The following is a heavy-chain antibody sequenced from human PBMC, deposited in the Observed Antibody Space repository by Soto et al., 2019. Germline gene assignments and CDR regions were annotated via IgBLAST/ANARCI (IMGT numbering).Heavy chain of an antibody. CDR1: GFTFSSYG. CDR2: IWYDGSNK. CDR3: ARDRGTWSVGSCYSGYYFDY. V-gene: IGHV3-33*01. J-gene: IGHJ4*02. Sequence: GGSLRLSCAASGFTFSSYGMHWVRQAPGKGLEWVAIIWYDGSNKYYADSVKGRFTISRDNSKNTLYLQMNSLRAEDTAVYYCARDRGTWSVGSCYSGYYFDYWGQGILVNVSS. D-gene: IGHD2-15*01.